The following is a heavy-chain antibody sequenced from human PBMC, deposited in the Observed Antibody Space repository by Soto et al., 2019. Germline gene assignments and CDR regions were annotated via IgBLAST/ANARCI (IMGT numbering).Heavy chain of an antibody. V-gene: IGHV1-2*02. J-gene: IGHJ4*02. Sequence: QVQLVQYGAEVKKSGASVKISCKASGYSFTGYYIHWVRQAPGQGFEWKGEISPNSGGTKYAQKFQGRVTMTRDTSITTVYMDLSNLSPDDTAVYYCGKGRSGDVGVFYWGQGTLVTVYS. CDR3: GKGRSGDVGVFY. D-gene: IGHD1-26*01. CDR2: ISPNSGGT. CDR1: GYSFTGYY.